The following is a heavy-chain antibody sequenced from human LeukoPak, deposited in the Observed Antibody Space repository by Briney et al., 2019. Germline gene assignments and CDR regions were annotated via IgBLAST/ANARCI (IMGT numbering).Heavy chain of an antibody. CDR3: ARDRGDIAAAGDAFDI. CDR2: ISSSSSYI. V-gene: IGHV3-21*01. CDR1: GFTFSSYS. J-gene: IGHJ3*02. Sequence: GGSLRLSCAASGFTFSSYSMNWVRQAPGKGLEWVSSISSSSSYIYYADSVKGRFTISRDNAKNSLYLQMNSLRAEDTAVYYCARDRGDIAAAGDAFDIWGQGTMVTVSS. D-gene: IGHD6-13*01.